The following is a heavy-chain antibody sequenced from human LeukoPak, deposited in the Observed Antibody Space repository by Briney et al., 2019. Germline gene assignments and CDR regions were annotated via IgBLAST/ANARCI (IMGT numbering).Heavy chain of an antibody. CDR1: GGTFSSYA. Sequence: SVKVSCKASGGTFSSYAISWVRQAPGQGLEWMGGIIPIFGTANYAQKFQGRVTITADESTSTAYMELSSLRSEDTAVYYCARVREYSGYDYVSGWCDPWGQGTLVTVSS. D-gene: IGHD5-12*01. CDR2: IIPIFGTA. V-gene: IGHV1-69*13. CDR3: ARVREYSGYDYVSGWCDP. J-gene: IGHJ5*02.